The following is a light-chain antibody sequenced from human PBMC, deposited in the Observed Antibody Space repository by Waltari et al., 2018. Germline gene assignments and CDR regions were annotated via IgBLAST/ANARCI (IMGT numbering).Light chain of an antibody. CDR2: ATS. CDR3: QQHGSFPRT. CDR1: QNVINNY. J-gene: IGKJ1*01. Sequence: EMVLMQSPGTLPLSPGERATLSCRTSQNVINNYLAWFQQKPGQVPSLLIYATSHRATGIPDRFSGSGSGTDFTLTISRLEPEDFAVYYCQQHGSFPRTFGQGTKVEI. V-gene: IGKV3-20*01.